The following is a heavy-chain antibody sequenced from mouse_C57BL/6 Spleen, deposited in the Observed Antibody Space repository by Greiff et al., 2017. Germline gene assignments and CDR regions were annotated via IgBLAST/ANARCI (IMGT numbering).Heavy chain of an antibody. Sequence: VQLQQSGPELVKPGASVKISCKASGYSFTDSNMNWVKQSNGKSLEWIGVINPNYGTTSYNQKFKGKATLTVDQSSSTAYMQLNSLTSEDSAVYYCARSYYGSSHWYFDVWGTGTTVTVSS. V-gene: IGHV1-39*01. J-gene: IGHJ1*03. CDR3: ARSYYGSSHWYFDV. CDR1: GYSFTDSN. D-gene: IGHD1-1*01. CDR2: INPNYGTT.